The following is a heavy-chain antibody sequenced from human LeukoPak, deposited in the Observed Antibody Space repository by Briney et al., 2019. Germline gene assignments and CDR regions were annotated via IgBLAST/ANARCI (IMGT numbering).Heavy chain of an antibody. CDR2: ISGSGGST. CDR1: GFIFSGYA. CDR3: SRDGGAGYNQRDF. Sequence: PGGSLRLSCAASGFIFSGYAISWVRQAPGKGLEWVSAISGSGGSTYYADSVKGRFTISRDNSKSTLFLQMNSLRAEDTAVYYWSRDGGAGYNQRDFWGQGTLVTVSS. V-gene: IGHV3-23*01. J-gene: IGHJ4*02. D-gene: IGHD5-24*01.